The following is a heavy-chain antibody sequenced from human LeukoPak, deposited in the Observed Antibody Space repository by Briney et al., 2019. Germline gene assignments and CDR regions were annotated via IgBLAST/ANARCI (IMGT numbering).Heavy chain of an antibody. Sequence: VASVKVSCKASGYTFTGYYMHWVRQAPGQGLEWMGWINPNSGGTNYAQKFQGRVTMTRDTSISTAYMELSRVRSDDTAVYYCARDPARTYGSTYYCYYMDVWGKGTTVTVSS. CDR3: ARDPARTYGSTYYCYYMDV. D-gene: IGHD3-10*01. CDR2: INPNSGGT. CDR1: GYTFTGYY. V-gene: IGHV1-2*02. J-gene: IGHJ6*03.